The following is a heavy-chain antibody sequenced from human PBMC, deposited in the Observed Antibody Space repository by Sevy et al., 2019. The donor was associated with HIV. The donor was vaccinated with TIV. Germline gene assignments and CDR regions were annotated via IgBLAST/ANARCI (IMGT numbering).Heavy chain of an antibody. CDR2: IYYSGST. CDR1: GGSISGNF. D-gene: IGHD1-26*01. Sequence: SETLSLTCSASGGSISGNFWTWIRQPPGKGLEWIGYIYYSGSTNSNPSLKSRVSISLDTSKNQFSLRLNSVTAADTAVYYCASGSGSYYDAFHIWGQGTMVTVSS. V-gene: IGHV4-59*01. CDR3: ASGSGSYYDAFHI. J-gene: IGHJ3*02.